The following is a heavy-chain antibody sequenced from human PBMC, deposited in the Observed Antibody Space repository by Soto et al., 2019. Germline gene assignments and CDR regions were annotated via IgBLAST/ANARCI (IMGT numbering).Heavy chain of an antibody. V-gene: IGHV4-34*01. D-gene: IGHD5-12*01. CDR3: ARSPPSVATDDAFDI. J-gene: IGHJ3*02. CDR1: VGSFSGYY. Sequence: QVQLQQWGAGLLKPSETLSLTCAVYVGSFSGYYWSWIRQPPGKGLEWIGEINHSGSTNYNPSLKSRVTISVDTSKKQFSLKLSSGTAADTAVYYCARSPPSVATDDAFDIWGQGTMVTVSS. CDR2: INHSGST.